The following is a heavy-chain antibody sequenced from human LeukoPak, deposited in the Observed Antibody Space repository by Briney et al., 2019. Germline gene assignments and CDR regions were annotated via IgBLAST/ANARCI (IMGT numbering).Heavy chain of an antibody. D-gene: IGHD4-17*01. CDR2: IWYDGSNK. CDR1: GFTFSSYW. CDR3: AREWYGDYYFDY. J-gene: IGHJ4*02. V-gene: IGHV3-33*08. Sequence: PGGSLRLSCAASGFTFSSYWMHWVRQAPGKGLEWVAVIWYDGSNKYYADSVKGRFTISRDNSKNTLYLQMNSLRAEDTAVYYCAREWYGDYYFDYWGQGTLVTVSS.